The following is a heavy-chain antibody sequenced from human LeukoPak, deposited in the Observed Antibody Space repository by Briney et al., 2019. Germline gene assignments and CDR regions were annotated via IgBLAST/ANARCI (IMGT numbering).Heavy chain of an antibody. D-gene: IGHD1-26*01. Sequence: GGPLRLSCAASGFTFSSYAMSWVRQAPGKGLEWVSAISGSGGSTYYAASVKGRFTISRDNSKTPLHLQMNSLSADDPAVYYCPRDVGGSYAWFDPWGQGTLVTVSS. V-gene: IGHV3-23*01. CDR3: PRDVGGSYAWFDP. CDR1: GFTFSSYA. CDR2: ISGSGGST. J-gene: IGHJ5*02.